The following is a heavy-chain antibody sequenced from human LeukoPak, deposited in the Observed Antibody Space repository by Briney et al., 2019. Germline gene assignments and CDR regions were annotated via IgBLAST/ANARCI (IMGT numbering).Heavy chain of an antibody. V-gene: IGHV1-69*01. Sequence: GSSVKVSCKASGGTFSSYAISWVRQAPGQGLEWMGGIIPIFGTANHAQKFQGRVTITADESTSTAYMELSSLRSEDTAVYYCTLGVLGYSWFDPWGQGTLVTVSS. J-gene: IGHJ5*02. D-gene: IGHD3-16*01. CDR3: TLGVLGYSWFDP. CDR1: GGTFSSYA. CDR2: IIPIFGTA.